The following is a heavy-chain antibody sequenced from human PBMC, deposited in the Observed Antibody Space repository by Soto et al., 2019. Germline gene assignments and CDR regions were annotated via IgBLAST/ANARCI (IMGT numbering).Heavy chain of an antibody. CDR2: IIPIFGTA. D-gene: IGHD4-17*01. CDR1: GGTFSSYA. J-gene: IGHJ4*02. CDR3: AREGDGGPNLDY. Sequence: QVQLVQSGAEVKKPGSSVKVSCKASGGTFSSYAISWVRQAPGQGLEWMGGIIPIFGTANYAQKFQGRVXIXAXXATSTAYMELSSLRSEDTAVYYCAREGDGGPNLDYWGQGTLVTVSS. V-gene: IGHV1-69*12.